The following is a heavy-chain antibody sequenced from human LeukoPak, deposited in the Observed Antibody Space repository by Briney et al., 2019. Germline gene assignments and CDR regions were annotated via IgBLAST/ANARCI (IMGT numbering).Heavy chain of an antibody. CDR3: ARSLYWSGYRANYYYYMDV. CDR1: GFSLSTSRMC. V-gene: IGHV2-70*11. Sequence: SGPTLVNPTQTLTLTCTFSGFSLSTSRMCVSWIRQPPGKALEWLARIDWDDDKYYSTSLKTRLTISKDTSKNQVVLTMTNLDPVDTATYYCARSLYWSGYRANYYYYMDVWGKGTTVTVSS. D-gene: IGHD3-3*01. J-gene: IGHJ6*03. CDR2: IDWDDDK.